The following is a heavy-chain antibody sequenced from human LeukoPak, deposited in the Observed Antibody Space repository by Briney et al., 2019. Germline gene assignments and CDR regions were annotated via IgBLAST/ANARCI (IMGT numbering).Heavy chain of an antibody. D-gene: IGHD2-15*01. Sequence: ASVKVSCKASGYTFTSYYIHWVRQAPGQGLEWMGIINPTGGSISYAQNFQGRVTMTRDTSTSTVYMELMSLRSEDTAVYYCARDRGYCSGGSCYTDYWGQGTLVTVSS. J-gene: IGHJ4*02. CDR3: ARDRGYCSGGSCYTDY. CDR2: INPTGGSI. V-gene: IGHV1-46*01. CDR1: GYTFTSYY.